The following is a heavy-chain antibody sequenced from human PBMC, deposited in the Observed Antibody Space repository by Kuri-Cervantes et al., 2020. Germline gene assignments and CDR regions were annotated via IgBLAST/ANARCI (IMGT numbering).Heavy chain of an antibody. V-gene: IGHV3-23*01. CDR1: GFTFSSYV. CDR3: AKFPSGYDSNYFDY. J-gene: IGHJ4*02. Sequence: LSLTCAASGFTFSSYVMSWVRQAPGKGLERVSAISGSGGSAYYADSVKGRFTISRDNSKNTLYLQMNSLRAEDTAVYYCAKFPSGYDSNYFDYWGQGTLVTVSS. CDR2: ISGSGGSA. D-gene: IGHD5-12*01.